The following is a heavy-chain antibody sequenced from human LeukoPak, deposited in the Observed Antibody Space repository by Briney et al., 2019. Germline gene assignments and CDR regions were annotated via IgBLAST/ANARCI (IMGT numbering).Heavy chain of an antibody. J-gene: IGHJ6*03. V-gene: IGHV3-30*02. D-gene: IGHD4/OR15-4a*01. CDR1: GFTFSSYG. CDR3: AKDSNYLTHYSYYYMDV. CDR2: IRYDGSNK. Sequence: GGSLRLSCAASGFTFSSYGMHWVRQAPGKGLEWVAFIRYDGSNKYYADSVKGRFTISRDNSKNTLYPQMNSLRAEDTAVYYCAKDSNYLTHYSYYYMDVWGKGTPVTVSS.